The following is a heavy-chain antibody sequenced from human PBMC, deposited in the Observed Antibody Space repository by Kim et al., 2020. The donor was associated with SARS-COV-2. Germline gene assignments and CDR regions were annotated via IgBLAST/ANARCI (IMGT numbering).Heavy chain of an antibody. J-gene: IGHJ4*02. CDR3: AREEGHDYGDYNYFDY. V-gene: IGHV4-4*07. Sequence: SLKSRVTLSVDTSKTQFSLKLSSVTAADAAVYYCAREEGHDYGDYNYFDYWGQGTLVTVSS. D-gene: IGHD4-17*01.